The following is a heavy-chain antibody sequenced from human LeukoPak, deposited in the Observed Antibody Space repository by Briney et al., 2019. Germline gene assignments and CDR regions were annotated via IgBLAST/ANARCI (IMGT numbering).Heavy chain of an antibody. J-gene: IGHJ6*03. D-gene: IGHD2-2*01. CDR1: GYTFTGYY. CDR3: ATKDIVVVPAPYYYYYMDV. Sequence: GASVKVSCKASGYTFTGYYMHWVRQAPGQGLEWMGWINPNSGGTNYAQKFQGRVTMTRDTSISTAYMELSRLRSDDTAVYYCATKDIVVVPAPYYYYYMDVWGKGTTVTVSS. CDR2: INPNSGGT. V-gene: IGHV1-2*02.